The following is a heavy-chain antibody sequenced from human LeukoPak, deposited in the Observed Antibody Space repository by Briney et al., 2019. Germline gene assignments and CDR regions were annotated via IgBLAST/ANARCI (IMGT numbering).Heavy chain of an antibody. J-gene: IGHJ4*02. D-gene: IGHD4-17*01. Sequence: GGSLRLSCAASGFTVNSNYMSWVRQAPGKGLEWVSVIYSGGSTYYADSVKGRFTISRDNSKNTLYLQMNSLRAEDTAVYYCASSSYGDYTFDYWGQGTLVTVSS. CDR2: IYSGGST. CDR1: GFTVNSNY. CDR3: ASSSYGDYTFDY. V-gene: IGHV3-53*01.